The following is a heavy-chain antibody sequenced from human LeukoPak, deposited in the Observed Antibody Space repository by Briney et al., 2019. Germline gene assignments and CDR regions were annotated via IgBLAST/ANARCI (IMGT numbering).Heavy chain of an antibody. J-gene: IGHJ4*02. D-gene: IGHD4-17*01. CDR3: ARTPYGAHFDY. Sequence: GGSLRLSCAASGFTFSNYNMNWVRQAPGKGLEWVSYISSSSSTIYYADSVKGRFTISRDNAKNSLYLQMNSLRAEDTAVYYCARTPYGAHFDYWGQGTLVTVSS. V-gene: IGHV3-48*01. CDR2: ISSSSSTI. CDR1: GFTFSNYN.